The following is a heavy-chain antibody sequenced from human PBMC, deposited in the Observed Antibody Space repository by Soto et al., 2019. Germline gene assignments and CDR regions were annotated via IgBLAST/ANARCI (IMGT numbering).Heavy chain of an antibody. CDR3: ARGDYFWSGYSYYYYGMDV. D-gene: IGHD3-3*01. J-gene: IGHJ6*02. CDR1: GFTFSSYG. Sequence: GGSLRLSCAASGFTFSSYGMHWVRQAPGKGLEWVAVIWYDGSNKYYADSVKGRFTISRDNSKNTLYLQMNSLRAEDTAVYYCARGDYFWSGYSYYYYGMDVWGQGTTVTVSS. V-gene: IGHV3-33*01. CDR2: IWYDGSNK.